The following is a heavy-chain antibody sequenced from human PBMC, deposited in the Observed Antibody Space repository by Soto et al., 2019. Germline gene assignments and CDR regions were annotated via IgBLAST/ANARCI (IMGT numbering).Heavy chain of an antibody. CDR2: LLRPGRST. V-gene: IGHV3-23*01. Sequence: LRLSCAASGFMFSDYAMTWARQAAGKELEWVSGLLRPGRSTYYADSVKGRFTISGDTSANTVYLQMDSLRAEDTAVYYCAKDAIANDGIWLMDSWGQGTVVTVSS. CDR1: GFMFSDYA. CDR3: AKDAIANDGIWLMDS. J-gene: IGHJ5*02. D-gene: IGHD3-16*01.